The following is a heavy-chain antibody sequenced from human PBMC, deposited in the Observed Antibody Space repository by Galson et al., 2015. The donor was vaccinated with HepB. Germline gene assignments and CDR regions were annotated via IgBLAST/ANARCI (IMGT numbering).Heavy chain of an antibody. J-gene: IGHJ6*02. V-gene: IGHV3-30*19. CDR3: ARDGGYGDFWSGYYFGYYYYGMDV. Sequence: SLRLSCAASEFTLSDFGMHWVRQAPGKGLEWVAIISYDGSNKYYADSVKGRFTISRDNSKNTLYLQMNSLRAEDTAVYYCARDGGYGDFWSGYYFGYYYYGMDVWGQGTMVTVSS. D-gene: IGHD3-3*01. CDR2: ISYDGSNK. CDR1: EFTLSDFG.